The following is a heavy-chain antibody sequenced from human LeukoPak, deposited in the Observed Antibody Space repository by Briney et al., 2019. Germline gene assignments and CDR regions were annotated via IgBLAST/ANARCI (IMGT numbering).Heavy chain of an antibody. D-gene: IGHD1-26*01. CDR1: GFTFSSYA. CDR3: VLGGSSTVFDY. J-gene: IGHJ4*02. V-gene: IGHV3-30*04. CDR2: ISYDGSNK. Sequence: QPGGSLRLSCAASGFTFSSYAMHWVRQAPGKGLEWVAVISYDGSNKYYADSVKGRFTISRDNSKNTLYLQMNSLRAEDTAVYYCVLGGSSTVFDYWGQGTLVTVSS.